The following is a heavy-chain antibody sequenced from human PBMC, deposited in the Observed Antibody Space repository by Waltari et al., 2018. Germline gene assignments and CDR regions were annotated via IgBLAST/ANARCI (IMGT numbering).Heavy chain of an antibody. CDR2: MGAAGDA. J-gene: IGHJ3*02. Sequence: EVHLVESGGGLVQPGGSLRLSCAASGFPFSTYDVHWVRQTTGKRLEWVSAMGAAGDAYYLHSVRGRFTISRDNAKNSFYLQMNSLRADDTGVYFCAALGPDIIWGQGAMVTVSS. CDR3: AALGPDII. V-gene: IGHV3-13*01. CDR1: GFPFSTYD. D-gene: IGHD1-26*01.